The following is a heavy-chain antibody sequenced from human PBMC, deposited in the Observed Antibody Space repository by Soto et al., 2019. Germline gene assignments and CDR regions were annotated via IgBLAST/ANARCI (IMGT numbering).Heavy chain of an antibody. CDR3: ARQGRMGYYYYYMDV. CDR2: IYYSGST. J-gene: IGHJ6*03. Sequence: SETLSLTCTVSGGSISSYYWSWIRQPPGKGLEWIGYIYYSGSTNYNPSLKSRVTISVDTSKNQFSLKLSSVTAADTAVYYCARQGRMGYYYYYMDVWGKGTTVTVSS. D-gene: IGHD1-26*01. V-gene: IGHV4-59*08. CDR1: GGSISSYY.